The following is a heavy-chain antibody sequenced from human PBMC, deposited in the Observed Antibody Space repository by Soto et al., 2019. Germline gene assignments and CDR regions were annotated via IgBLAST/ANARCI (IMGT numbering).Heavy chain of an antibody. Sequence: QVQLQESGPGLLKPSQTLSLTCTVSGGSISSGDYYWSWIRQPPGKGLEWIGYIYYGGSTSYNPSLRSRVSISVDTSKNQFSLKLSSVTAADTAVYYCARAGLMTTVLNFDYWGQGTLVTVAS. J-gene: IGHJ4*02. V-gene: IGHV4-30-4*01. CDR1: GGSISSGDYY. D-gene: IGHD4-4*01. CDR3: ARAGLMTTVLNFDY. CDR2: IYYGGST.